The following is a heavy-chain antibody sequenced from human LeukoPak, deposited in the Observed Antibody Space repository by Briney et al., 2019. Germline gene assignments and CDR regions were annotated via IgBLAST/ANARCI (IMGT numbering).Heavy chain of an antibody. D-gene: IGHD3-16*01. CDR1: GFTFSSYW. Sequence: PGGSLRLSCAASGFTFSSYWMHWVRQAPGKGLVWVSRINSDGSSTSYADSVKGRFTISRDNAKNTLYLQMNSLRAKDTAVYYCAREELGSSLGFDPWGQGTLVTVSS. CDR3: AREELGSSLGFDP. J-gene: IGHJ5*02. V-gene: IGHV3-74*01. CDR2: INSDGSST.